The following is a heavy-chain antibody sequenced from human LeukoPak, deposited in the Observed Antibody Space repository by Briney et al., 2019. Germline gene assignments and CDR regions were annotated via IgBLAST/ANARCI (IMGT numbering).Heavy chain of an antibody. Sequence: GGSLRLSCAVSGFTFSSYGMHWVRQAPGKGLEWVAVISYDGSNKYYADSVKGRFTISRDNSKNTLYLQMNSLRAEDTAVYYCAKGDFDWLTPNWFDPWGQGTLVTVSS. CDR1: GFTFSSYG. V-gene: IGHV3-30*18. D-gene: IGHD3-9*01. CDR3: AKGDFDWLTPNWFDP. CDR2: ISYDGSNK. J-gene: IGHJ5*02.